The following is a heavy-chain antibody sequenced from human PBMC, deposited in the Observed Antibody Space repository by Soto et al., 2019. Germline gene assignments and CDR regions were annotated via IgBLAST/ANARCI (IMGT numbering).Heavy chain of an antibody. CDR2: ISGSGGST. Sequence: LSLTCAASGFTFSSYAMSWVRQAPGKGLEWVSAISGSGGSTYYADSVKGRFTISRDNSKNTLYLQMNSLRAEDTAVYYCAKVQDYYDSSGPHDYWGQGTLVTVSS. J-gene: IGHJ4*02. CDR3: AKVQDYYDSSGPHDY. D-gene: IGHD3-22*01. CDR1: GFTFSSYA. V-gene: IGHV3-23*01.